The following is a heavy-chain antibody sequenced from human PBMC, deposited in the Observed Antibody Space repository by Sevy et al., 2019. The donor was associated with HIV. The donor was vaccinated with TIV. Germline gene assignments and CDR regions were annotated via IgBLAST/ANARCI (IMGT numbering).Heavy chain of an antibody. D-gene: IGHD2-8*01. CDR2: ISYDGNIE. Sequence: GGSLRLSCAASGFTFSTHAMHWVRQAPGKGLEWVAIISYDGNIEYYPDSVKGRFTISRDDSKNTLYLQMNSLRSEDTALYYCARDLGDESNGYIPLFDNWGQGTLVTVSS. J-gene: IGHJ4*02. V-gene: IGHV3-30-3*01. CDR1: GFTFSTHA. CDR3: ARDLGDESNGYIPLFDN.